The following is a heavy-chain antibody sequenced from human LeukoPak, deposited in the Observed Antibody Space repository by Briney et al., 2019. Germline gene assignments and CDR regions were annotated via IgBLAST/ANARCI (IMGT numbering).Heavy chain of an antibody. Sequence: TGGSLRLSCAASGFTFGSYGFHWVRQAPGKGLEWVAVISNNGGYKHYTDSVKGRFTISRDDSKSTVYLQMNSLRAEDTAVYFCARGGGLDVWGQGATVTVSS. CDR1: GFTFGSYG. J-gene: IGHJ6*02. V-gene: IGHV3-33*05. CDR3: ARGGGLDV. CDR2: ISNNGGYK. D-gene: IGHD3-16*01.